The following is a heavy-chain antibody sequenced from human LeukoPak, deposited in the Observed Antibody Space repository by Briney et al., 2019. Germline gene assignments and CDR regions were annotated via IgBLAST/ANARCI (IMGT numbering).Heavy chain of an antibody. CDR3: AAEAAYYYDSRDAFDV. Sequence: SVKVSCKASGFTFTSSAVQWVRQARGQRLEWIGWIVVGSGNTNYAQKFQERVTITRDMSASLVYMELSSLRSEDTAVYYCAAEAAYYYDSRDAFDVWGQGTMVTVSS. V-gene: IGHV1-58*01. CDR2: IVVGSGNT. J-gene: IGHJ3*01. D-gene: IGHD3-22*01. CDR1: GFTFTSSA.